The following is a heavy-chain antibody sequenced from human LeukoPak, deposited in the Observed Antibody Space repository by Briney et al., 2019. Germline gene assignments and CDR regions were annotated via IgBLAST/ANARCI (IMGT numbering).Heavy chain of an antibody. V-gene: IGHV1-2*02. Sequence: ASVKVSCKASGYTFTGYYMHWVRQAPGQGLEWMGWINPNSGGTNCAQKFQGRVTMTRDTSISTAYMELSRLRSDDTAVYYCARSFAMVRGVMYYCYYGMDVWGQGTTVTVSS. J-gene: IGHJ6*02. CDR1: GYTFTGYY. CDR2: INPNSGGT. CDR3: ARSFAMVRGVMYYCYYGMDV. D-gene: IGHD3-10*01.